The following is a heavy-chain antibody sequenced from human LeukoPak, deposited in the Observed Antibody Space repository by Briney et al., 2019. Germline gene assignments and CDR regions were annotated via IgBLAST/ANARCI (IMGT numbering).Heavy chain of an antibody. J-gene: IGHJ4*02. Sequence: PGGSLRLSCVASGFSFSSFGMHWVRQAPGKGLEWVAVISYDGSNKFYANPVKGRFTISRDNSKNTLYLQMNSLRAEDTAVYYCAKAGYSSGWRNFDSWGQGTLVTVSS. CDR1: GFSFSSFG. D-gene: IGHD6-19*01. CDR3: AKAGYSSGWRNFDS. V-gene: IGHV3-30*18. CDR2: ISYDGSNK.